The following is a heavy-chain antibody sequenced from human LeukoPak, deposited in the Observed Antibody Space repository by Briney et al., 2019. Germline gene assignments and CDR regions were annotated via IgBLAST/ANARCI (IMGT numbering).Heavy chain of an antibody. CDR1: GYTFTDYY. CDR3: VRVVVTALVGFDY. D-gene: IGHD2-21*02. Sequence: RASVKVSCKASGYTFTDYYMHWVRHAPGQGLEWMGWINSNSGDTKYAQKFQGRVTMTRDMSISTAYMELSRLRSDDTAVYYCVRVVVTALVGFDYWGQGTLVTVSS. CDR2: INSNSGDT. V-gene: IGHV1-2*02. J-gene: IGHJ4*02.